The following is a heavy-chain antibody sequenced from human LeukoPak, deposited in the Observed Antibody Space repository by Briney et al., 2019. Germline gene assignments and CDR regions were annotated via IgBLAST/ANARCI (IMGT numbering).Heavy chain of an antibody. Sequence: PSETLSLTCAVSGGSISSGGYSWSWIRQPPGKGLEWIGYIYHSGSTYYNPSLKSRVTISVDRSKNQFSLKLSSVTAADTAVYYCARADYYGSGSYYFSVGGNDAFDIWGQGTVVTVSS. CDR1: GGSISSGGYS. CDR3: ARADYYGSGSYYFSVGGNDAFDI. CDR2: IYHSGST. J-gene: IGHJ3*02. V-gene: IGHV4-30-2*01. D-gene: IGHD3-10*01.